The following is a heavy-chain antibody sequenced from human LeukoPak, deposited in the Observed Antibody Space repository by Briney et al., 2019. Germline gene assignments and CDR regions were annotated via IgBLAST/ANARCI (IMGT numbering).Heavy chain of an antibody. J-gene: IGHJ4*02. CDR3: AKGLTGYPDFDY. D-gene: IGHD3-9*01. CDR1: GLTYSSYA. Sequence: PGGSLRLFCAASGLTYSSYAMSWVRQAPGNGLEGVSGVSGSGGTTYYADSVKGRFTISRDNSKNTLYLQMNSLRAEDTAVYYCAKGLTGYPDFDYWGQGTLVTVSS. V-gene: IGHV3-23*01. CDR2: VSGSGGTT.